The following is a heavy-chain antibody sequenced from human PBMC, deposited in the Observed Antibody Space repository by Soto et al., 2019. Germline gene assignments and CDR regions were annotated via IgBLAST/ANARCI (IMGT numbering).Heavy chain of an antibody. CDR1: GFTFGDYA. V-gene: IGHV3-49*03. D-gene: IGHD5-18*01. Sequence: GGSLRRSCTAAGFTFGDYAMSWFRQAPGKGLEWVGFIRSKANGGTTEYAASVKGRFTISRDDSKSIAYLQMNSLKTEDTAVYYCTRDRYRFDPWGQGTLVTVSS. CDR2: IRSKANGGTT. CDR3: TRDRYRFDP. J-gene: IGHJ5*02.